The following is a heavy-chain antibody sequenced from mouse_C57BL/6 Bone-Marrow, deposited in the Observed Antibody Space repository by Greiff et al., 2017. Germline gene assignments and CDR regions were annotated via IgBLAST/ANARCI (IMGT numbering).Heavy chain of an antibody. V-gene: IGHV1-80*01. CDR3: ARGAY. Sequence: VKLMESGAELVQPGASVKISCKASGYAFSSYWMNWVKQRPGKGLEWLGQIFPGDGDTNYNGKFKGKATLTADKSSSTAYMQLSSLTSEDSAVYFCARGAYWGQGTLVTVSA. CDR2: IFPGDGDT. J-gene: IGHJ3*01. CDR1: GYAFSSYW.